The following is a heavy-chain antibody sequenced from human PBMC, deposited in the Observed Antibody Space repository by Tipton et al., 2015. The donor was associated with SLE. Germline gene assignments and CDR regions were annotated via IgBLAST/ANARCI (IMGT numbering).Heavy chain of an antibody. J-gene: IGHJ2*01. CDR2: IYPGDSDT. CDR3: ARRDPDMWYFDL. Sequence: VQLVQSGAEVKTPGESLKISCKGSGYTFAGYWIGWVRQMPGKGPEWMGSIYPGDSDTRYSPSFQGQVTISADKSISTAYLQWSTLKASDTAMYYCARRDPDMWYFDLLVRGTLVSVSS. V-gene: IGHV5-51*01. CDR1: GYTFAGYW. D-gene: IGHD2-15*01.